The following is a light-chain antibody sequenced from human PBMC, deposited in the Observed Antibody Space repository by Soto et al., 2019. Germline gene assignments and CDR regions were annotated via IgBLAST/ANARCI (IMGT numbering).Light chain of an antibody. CDR1: SSDVGGYNY. V-gene: IGLV2-14*01. J-gene: IGLJ2*01. CDR2: DVS. Sequence: QSVLTQPASVSGSPGQSITISCTGTSSDVGGYNYVSWYQQHPGKAPKLMIYDVSNRPSGVSNRLSGSKSGNTASLTISGLQAEDEADYYCSSYTSSSTLGHVVFGGGTKVTVL. CDR3: SSYTSSSTLGHVV.